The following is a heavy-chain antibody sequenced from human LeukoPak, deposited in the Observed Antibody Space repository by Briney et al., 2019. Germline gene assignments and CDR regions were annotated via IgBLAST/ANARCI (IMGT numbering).Heavy chain of an antibody. CDR2: IKQDGSEK. J-gene: IGHJ4*02. CDR1: GFTFSSYW. CDR3: ARDLRYYDSSGYYY. Sequence: GGSLRLSCAASGFTFSSYWMSWVRQAPGKGLEWVANIKQDGSEKYYADSVKGRFTISRDNSKNTLYLQMNSLRAEDTAVYYCARDLRYYDSSGYYYWGQGTLVTVSS. D-gene: IGHD3-22*01. V-gene: IGHV3-7*01.